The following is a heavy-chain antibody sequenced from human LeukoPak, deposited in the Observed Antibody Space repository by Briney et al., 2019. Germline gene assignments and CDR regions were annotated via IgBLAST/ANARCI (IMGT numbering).Heavy chain of an antibody. CDR3: ARDLGSGWQRNFDY. Sequence: SVKVSCKASGGTFSSYAISWVRQAPGQGLEWMGRIIPILGIANYAQKFQGRVTITADKSTSTAYMELSSLRSEDTAVYYCARDLGSGWQRNFDYWGQGTLVTVSS. CDR2: IIPILGIA. CDR1: GGTFSSYA. D-gene: IGHD6-19*01. V-gene: IGHV1-69*04. J-gene: IGHJ4*02.